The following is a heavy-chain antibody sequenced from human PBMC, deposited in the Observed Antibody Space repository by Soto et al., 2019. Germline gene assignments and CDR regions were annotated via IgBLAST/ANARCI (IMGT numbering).Heavy chain of an antibody. CDR1: DASISSSAFH. CDR3: ARRSQLGYSFDY. Sequence: LTCTVSDASISSSAFHWGWIRQPPGKGLAWIGNIYSSGSTYYNPSLEGRITISVDTSKNQFSLRLSSVTAADTAVYYCARRSQLGYSFDYWGQGTLVTVSS. D-gene: IGHD3-16*01. V-gene: IGHV4-39*01. CDR2: IYSSGST. J-gene: IGHJ4*02.